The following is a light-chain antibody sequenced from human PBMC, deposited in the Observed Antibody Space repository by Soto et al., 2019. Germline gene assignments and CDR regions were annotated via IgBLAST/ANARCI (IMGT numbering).Light chain of an antibody. CDR1: QGIXDW. CDR3: HQYSTYRVCT. Sequence: IRLTQSASALSASVGDRVTMACRASQGIXDWLGWCEPKPGKAPKRLISKQSSLKRGVASRFRGTVSGKEFTLNISGMQPDEFATYYCHQYSTYRVCTFGQGTKVDIK. J-gene: IGKJ1*01. V-gene: IGKV1-5*03. CDR2: KQS.